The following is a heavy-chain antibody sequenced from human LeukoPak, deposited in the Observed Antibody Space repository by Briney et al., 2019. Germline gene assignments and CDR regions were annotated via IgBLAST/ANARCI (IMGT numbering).Heavy chain of an antibody. V-gene: IGHV1-69*04. Sequence: ASVKVSCKASGGTFSSYAISWVRQAPGQGLEWMGRIIPILGIANYAQKFQGRVTITADKSASTAYMELSSLRSEDTAVYYCAALGYSSSWYVSDFDYWGQGTLVTVSS. CDR1: GGTFSSYA. D-gene: IGHD6-13*01. CDR2: IIPILGIA. CDR3: AALGYSSSWYVSDFDY. J-gene: IGHJ4*02.